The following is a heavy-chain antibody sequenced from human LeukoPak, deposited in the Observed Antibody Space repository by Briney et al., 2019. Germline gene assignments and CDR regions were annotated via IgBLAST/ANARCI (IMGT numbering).Heavy chain of an antibody. Sequence: SVKVSCKASGGTFSSYAISWVRQAPGQGLEWMGGIIPIFGTANDAQKFHGRVTITADESTSTAYMALSSLRSEDTAVYYCARSSAYYDILTGYSDNYYYGMDVWGKGTTVTVSS. V-gene: IGHV1-69*13. CDR2: IIPIFGTA. D-gene: IGHD3-9*01. CDR1: GGTFSSYA. CDR3: ARSSAYYDILTGYSDNYYYGMDV. J-gene: IGHJ6*04.